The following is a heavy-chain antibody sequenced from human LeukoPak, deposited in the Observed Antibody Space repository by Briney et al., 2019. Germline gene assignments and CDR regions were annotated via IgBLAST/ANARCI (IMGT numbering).Heavy chain of an antibody. D-gene: IGHD1-26*01. J-gene: IGHJ4*02. Sequence: GGSLRLSCAASGFTFSSYAMSWVRQAPGKGLEWVSAISGSGGSTYYADSVKGRFTISRDNSKNTLHLQMNSLRAEDTAVYYCAKDGSLSGSYDYWGQGTLVTVSS. V-gene: IGHV3-23*01. CDR2: ISGSGGST. CDR3: AKDGSLSGSYDY. CDR1: GFTFSSYA.